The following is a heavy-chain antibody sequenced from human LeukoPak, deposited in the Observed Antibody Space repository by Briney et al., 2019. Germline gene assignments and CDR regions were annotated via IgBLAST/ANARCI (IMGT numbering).Heavy chain of an antibody. V-gene: IGHV3-30*18. CDR1: GFTFSSYG. J-gene: IGHJ5*02. D-gene: IGHD3-10*02. CDR2: ISYDGSNK. Sequence: PGGSLRLSCAASGFTFSSYGMHWVRQAPGKGLEWVAGISYDGSNKYYADSVKGRFTISRDNSKNTLYLQMNSLRAEDTAVYYCAKDVPNYNWFDPWGQGTLVTVSS. CDR3: AKDVPNYNWFDP.